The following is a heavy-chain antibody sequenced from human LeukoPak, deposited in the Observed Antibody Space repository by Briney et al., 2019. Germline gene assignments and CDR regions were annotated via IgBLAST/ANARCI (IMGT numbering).Heavy chain of an antibody. V-gene: IGHV4-61*05. CDR3: ARRAVAGTPYYFDY. J-gene: IGHJ4*02. CDR2: IYYSGST. Sequence: SETLSLTCTVSGASISRSSNYWSWIRQPPGKGLEWIGYIYYSGSTNYNPSLKSRVTISVDTSKNQFSLKLSSVTAADTAVYYCARRAVAGTPYYFDYWGQGTLVTVSS. CDR1: GASISRSSNY. D-gene: IGHD6-19*01.